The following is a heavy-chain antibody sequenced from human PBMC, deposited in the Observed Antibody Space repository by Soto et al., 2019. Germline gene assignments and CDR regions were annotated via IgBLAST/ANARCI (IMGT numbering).Heavy chain of an antibody. CDR2: IRRNAYGGKT. D-gene: IGHD3-16*01. CDR1: GFMFGEYA. CDR3: TRASSLDFDF. Sequence: SLRLSCTTSGFMFGEYALSWVRQARGKGLEWVGFIRRNAYGGKTDYAASVKGRFTISRDDSKSIVYLQMNSLRTEDTALYYCTRASSLDFDFWGQGTLVTVSS. J-gene: IGHJ4*02. V-gene: IGHV3-49*04.